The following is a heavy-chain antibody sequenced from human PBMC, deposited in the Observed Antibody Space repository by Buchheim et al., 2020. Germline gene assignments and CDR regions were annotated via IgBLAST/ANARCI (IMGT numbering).Heavy chain of an antibody. CDR2: INGDAT. CDR3: GKESLSRGWYTIEH. V-gene: IGHV3-23*04. J-gene: IGHJ4*02. CDR1: GFSLTTYG. Sequence: DVQLVESGGGLVRPEGSLRLSCAASGFSLTTYGMSWVRQAPGKGLEWVSAINGDATYYADSVKGRFTTSIDRSKNTVYLQVNSLRADDTAVYYCGKESLSRGWYTIEHWGQGTL. D-gene: IGHD6-19*01.